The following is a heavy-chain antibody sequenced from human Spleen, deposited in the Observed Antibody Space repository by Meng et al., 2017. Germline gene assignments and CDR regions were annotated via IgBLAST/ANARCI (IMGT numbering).Heavy chain of an antibody. J-gene: IGHJ4*02. CDR3: ARGPTTMAHDFDY. CDR2: INHSGST. CDR1: GGSFSDYY. D-gene: IGHD4-11*01. V-gene: IGHV4-34*01. Sequence: VQPKQWGEGLLKPSETLFLPCVVSGGSFSDYYWSWIRQPPGKGLEWIGEINHSGSTNYNPSLESRATISVDTSQNNLSLKLSSVTAADSAVYYCARGPTTMAHDFDYWGQGTLVTVSS.